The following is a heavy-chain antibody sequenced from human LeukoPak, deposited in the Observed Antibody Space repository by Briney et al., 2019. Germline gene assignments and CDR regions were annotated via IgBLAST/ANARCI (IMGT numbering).Heavy chain of an antibody. D-gene: IGHD3-22*01. CDR2: MCGTAGCT. CDR3: AKDRPNFHENSGHYYRRDGDS. CDR1: GFTFYMYA. V-gene: IGHV3-23*01. Sequence: GGSLRLSCQASGFTFYMYAMSWVRQARGKGLEWVASMCGTAGCTFYPDSVKGRFTISRGNSKNVLYLRMNSLTAEDTAIYYCAKDRPNFHENSGHYYRRDGDSWGQGTLVTVSS. J-gene: IGHJ5*01.